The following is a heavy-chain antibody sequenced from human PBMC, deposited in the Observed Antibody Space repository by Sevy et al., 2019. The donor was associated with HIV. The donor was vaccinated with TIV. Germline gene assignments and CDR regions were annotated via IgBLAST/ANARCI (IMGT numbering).Heavy chain of an antibody. CDR3: ARSQNLDSSPFDY. V-gene: IGHV4-30-4*01. Sequence: SETLSLTCTVSGNFISTDDYYWSWIRQPPGKGLEWIGYFFHSGTMYFNPSLKSRAVISVDMSKNMDYLNLTSVTAADTAGYFCARSQNLDSSPFDYWGQGALVTVSS. CDR1: GNFISTDDYY. D-gene: IGHD1-1*01. J-gene: IGHJ4*02. CDR2: FFHSGTM.